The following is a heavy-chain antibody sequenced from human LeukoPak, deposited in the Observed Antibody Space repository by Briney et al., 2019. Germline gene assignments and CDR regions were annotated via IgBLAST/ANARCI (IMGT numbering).Heavy chain of an antibody. CDR1: GGSISSYY. CDR3: AREGTQLATAFDI. CDR2: IYYSGST. V-gene: IGHV4-59*01. D-gene: IGHD2-2*01. J-gene: IGHJ3*02. Sequence: SETLSHTCTVSGGSISSYYWSWIRQPPGKGLEWIGYIYYSGSTNYNPSLKSRVTISVDTSKNQFSLKLSSVTAADTAVYYCAREGTQLATAFDIWGQGTMVTVSS.